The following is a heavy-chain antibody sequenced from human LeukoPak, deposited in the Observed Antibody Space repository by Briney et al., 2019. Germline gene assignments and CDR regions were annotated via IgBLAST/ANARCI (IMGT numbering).Heavy chain of an antibody. CDR2: IIPILGIA. D-gene: IGHD3-22*01. Sequence: GASVKVSCKASGGTFSSYAISWVRQAPGQGLEWMGRIIPILGIANYAQKFQGRVTTTADKSTSTAYMELSSLRSEDTAVYYCARAFDDSSTYYFDYWGQGTLVTVSS. CDR1: GGTFSSYA. J-gene: IGHJ4*02. V-gene: IGHV1-69*04. CDR3: ARAFDDSSTYYFDY.